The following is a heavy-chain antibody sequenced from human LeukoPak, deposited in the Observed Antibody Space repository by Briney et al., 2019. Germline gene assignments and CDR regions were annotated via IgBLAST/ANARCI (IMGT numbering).Heavy chain of an antibody. D-gene: IGHD3-10*01. J-gene: IGHJ5*02. Sequence: SETLSLTCTVSGGSISSGGYYWSRIRQPPGKGLEWIGYIYYSGSTNYNPSLKSRVTISVDTSKNQFSLKLSSVTAADTAVYYCARVGRRGNWFDPWGQGTLVTVSS. CDR3: ARVGRRGNWFDP. V-gene: IGHV4-61*08. CDR1: GGSISSGGYY. CDR2: IYYSGST.